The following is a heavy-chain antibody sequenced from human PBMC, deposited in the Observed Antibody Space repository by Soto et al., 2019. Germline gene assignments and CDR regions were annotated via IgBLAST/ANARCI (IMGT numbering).Heavy chain of an antibody. V-gene: IGHV1-69*13. D-gene: IGHD5-18*01. J-gene: IGHJ6*02. CDR1: GGTFSSYA. Sequence: SVKVSCKASGGTFSSYAISWVRQAPGQGLEWMGGIIPIFGTANYAQKFQGRVTITADESTSTAYMELSSLRSEDTAVYYCARDEDTAMAHYYYGMDVWAQGTTVTVSS. CDR2: IIPIFGTA. CDR3: ARDEDTAMAHYYYGMDV.